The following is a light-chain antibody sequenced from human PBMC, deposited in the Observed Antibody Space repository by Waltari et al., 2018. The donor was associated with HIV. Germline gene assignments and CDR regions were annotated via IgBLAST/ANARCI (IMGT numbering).Light chain of an antibody. CDR2: DAP. CDR3: QHYVNLPQP. J-gene: IGKJ1*01. V-gene: IGKV1-33*01. Sequence: DIQMAQSPSPMSASVGDRVNITCQASQDIANYLNWYQHKPGKAPKLLIYDAPSSDTGVPSMFSGSGSVTDFTVTISSLQPEDIATYFCQHYVNLPQPFGPGTKVEIK. CDR1: QDIANY.